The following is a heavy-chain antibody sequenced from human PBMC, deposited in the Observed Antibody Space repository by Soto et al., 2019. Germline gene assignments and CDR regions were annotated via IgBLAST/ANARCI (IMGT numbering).Heavy chain of an antibody. V-gene: IGHV3-11*01. Sequence: GGSLRLSCAASGFTFSDYYMSWIRQAPGKGLEWVSYISSSGSTIYYADSVKGRFTISRDNAKNSLYLQMNRRRAEDTDVYYCASGSGSDYTYYYYMDVWGKGTTVTVSS. CDR1: GFTFSDYY. D-gene: IGHD3-10*01. CDR3: ASGSGSDYTYYYYMDV. CDR2: ISSSGSTI. J-gene: IGHJ6*03.